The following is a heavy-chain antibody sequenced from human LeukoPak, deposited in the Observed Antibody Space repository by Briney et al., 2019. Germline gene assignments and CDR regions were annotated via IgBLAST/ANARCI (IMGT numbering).Heavy chain of an antibody. Sequence: SETLSLTCTVSGGSISSGSYYWSWIRQPAGKGLEWIGRIYTSGSTNYNPSLKSRVTISVDTSKNQFSLKLSSVTAADTAVYSCARDRLHLNTGGWFDPWGQGTLVTVSS. V-gene: IGHV4-61*02. CDR1: GGSISSGSYY. J-gene: IGHJ5*02. CDR3: ARDRLHLNTGGWFDP. D-gene: IGHD5-24*01. CDR2: IYTSGST.